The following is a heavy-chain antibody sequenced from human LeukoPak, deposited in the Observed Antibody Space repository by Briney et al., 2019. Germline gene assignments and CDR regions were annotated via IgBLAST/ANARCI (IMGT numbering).Heavy chain of an antibody. D-gene: IGHD5-18*01. V-gene: IGHV3-21*04. CDR3: AKAAGYSYGTGYFDY. CDR2: ISSSSGYI. Sequence: GGSLRLSCAASGFTFSSYNMNWVRQAPGKGLEWVSSISSSSGYIYYADSVMGRFTISRDNAKNSLYLQMNSLRAEDTALYYCAKAAGYSYGTGYFDYWGQGTLVTVSS. CDR1: GFTFSSYN. J-gene: IGHJ4*02.